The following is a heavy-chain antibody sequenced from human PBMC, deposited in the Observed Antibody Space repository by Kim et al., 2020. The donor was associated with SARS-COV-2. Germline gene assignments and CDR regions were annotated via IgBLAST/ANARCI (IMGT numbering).Heavy chain of an antibody. Sequence: SETLSLTCTVSGGSISGSYWSWLRQPPGEGLEWIAYVHNSGSTNYNPSLKSRVSISVDSSQNQFSLKLSSVPAADSAVYYCAKGAGWYDYWGQGTLVTVSS. CDR1: GGSISGSY. CDR3: AKGAGWYDY. D-gene: IGHD6-19*01. V-gene: IGHV4-59*01. CDR2: VHNSGST. J-gene: IGHJ4*02.